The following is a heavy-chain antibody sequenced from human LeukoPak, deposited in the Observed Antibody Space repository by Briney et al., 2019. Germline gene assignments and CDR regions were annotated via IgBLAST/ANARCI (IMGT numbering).Heavy chain of an antibody. CDR1: GGSISSYY. J-gene: IGHJ6*02. CDR3: ARTITIFSGMDV. CDR2: IYYSGST. D-gene: IGHD3-9*01. V-gene: IGHV4-59*08. Sequence: PSETLSLTCTVSGGSISSYYWSCIRQPPGKGLEWIGYIYYSGSTNYNPSLKSRVTISVDTSKNQFSLKLSSVTAADTAVYYCARTITIFSGMDVWGQGTTVTVSS.